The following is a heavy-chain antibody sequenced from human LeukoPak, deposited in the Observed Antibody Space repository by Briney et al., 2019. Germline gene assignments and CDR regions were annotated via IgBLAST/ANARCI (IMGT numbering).Heavy chain of an antibody. Sequence: GGSLRLSCAASGFTFSSYSMNWVRQAPGKGLEWVSSISSSSSYIYYADSVKGRFTISRDNSKNTLYLQMGSLRAEDVAVYYCARAGGYQLLFGYYFDYWGQGTLVTVSS. CDR3: ARAGGYQLLFGYYFDY. CDR1: GFTFSSYS. J-gene: IGHJ4*02. CDR2: ISSSSSYI. D-gene: IGHD2-2*01. V-gene: IGHV3-21*01.